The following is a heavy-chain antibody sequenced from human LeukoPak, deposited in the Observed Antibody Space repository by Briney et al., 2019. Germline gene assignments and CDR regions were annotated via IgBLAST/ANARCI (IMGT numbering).Heavy chain of an antibody. Sequence: PRASVKVSCKASGYTFTSYGISWVRQAPGQGLEWMGWISAYNGNTNYAQKLQGRVTMTTDTSTSTAYMELRSLRSDDTAVYYCARHIVVVPAAVYYYYYGMDVWGQGTTVTVSS. CDR3: ARHIVVVPAAVYYYYYGMDV. CDR2: ISAYNGNT. V-gene: IGHV1-18*01. CDR1: GYTFTSYG. J-gene: IGHJ6*02. D-gene: IGHD2-2*01.